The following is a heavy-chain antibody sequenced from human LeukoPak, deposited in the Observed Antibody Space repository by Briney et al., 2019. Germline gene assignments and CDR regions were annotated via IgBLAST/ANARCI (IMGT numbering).Heavy chain of an antibody. D-gene: IGHD2-15*01. V-gene: IGHV4-39*07. Sequence: SETLSLTCTVSGGSISSSSYYWGWIRQPPGKGLEWIGSIYYSGSTYYNPSLKSRVTISVDKSKNQFSLKLSSVTAADTAVYFCARLPGCSGSSCFRAFDMWGQGTMVTVSS. CDR3: ARLPGCSGSSCFRAFDM. CDR1: GGSISSSSYY. CDR2: IYYSGST. J-gene: IGHJ3*02.